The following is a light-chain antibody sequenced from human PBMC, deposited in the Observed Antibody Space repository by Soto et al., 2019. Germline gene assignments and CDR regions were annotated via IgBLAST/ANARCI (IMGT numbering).Light chain of an antibody. CDR3: SSYTSRTTPA. J-gene: IGLJ1*01. CDR2: DVS. V-gene: IGLV2-14*01. CDR1: SSDVGGFNY. Sequence: QSALTQPASVSGSPGQSITISCTGTSSDVGGFNYVSWYQQYPGKAPKLMIYDVSNRPSGVSNRFSGSKSGNTASLSISGLQAEDEADYYCSSYTSRTTPAFGTGTKVTVL.